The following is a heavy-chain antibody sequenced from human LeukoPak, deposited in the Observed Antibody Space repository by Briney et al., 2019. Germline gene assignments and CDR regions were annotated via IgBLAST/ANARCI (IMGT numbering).Heavy chain of an antibody. CDR1: GFTFSDYY. D-gene: IGHD5-12*01. Sequence: PGGSLRLSCAASGFTFSDYYMSWIRQAPGKGLEGLSYISRSSDYTEYADYVKGRFTISRDNARNSLYLQMNSLRPDDTAVYYCARDARGGIVAPEYWGQGNLVTVSS. J-gene: IGHJ4*02. CDR3: ARDARGGIVAPEY. CDR2: ISRSSDYT. V-gene: IGHV3-11*05.